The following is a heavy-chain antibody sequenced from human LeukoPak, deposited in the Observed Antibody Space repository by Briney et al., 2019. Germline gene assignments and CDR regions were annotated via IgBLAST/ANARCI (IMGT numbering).Heavy chain of an antibody. CDR1: GCSLCDYQ. CDR2: INHSGST. D-gene: IGHD3-22*01. V-gene: IGHV4-34*01. CDR3: GRGRREPSYYYNSSGYFFDY. Sequence: SETLPLTCCVSGCSLCDYQWSWLRQPPGKGLEWIGEINHSGSTKYNPSLKSRVTISVDTSKNQFSLKLSSVPAADTAVYYCGRGRREPSYYYNSSGYFFDYWGQGTLVTVSS. J-gene: IGHJ4*02.